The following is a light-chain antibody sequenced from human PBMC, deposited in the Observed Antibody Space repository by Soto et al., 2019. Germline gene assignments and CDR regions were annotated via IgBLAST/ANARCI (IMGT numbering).Light chain of an antibody. CDR2: GAS. J-gene: IGKJ4*01. CDR3: QQYNIWPPLT. Sequence: EVVMTQSPATLSVSPGERATLSCRVSQSVSSSLAWYQQKPGQAPRLLIYGASTRATGIPARFSGSGSGTEFTLTISSLQSEDFAVYYCQQYNIWPPLTFGGGTKVEIK. V-gene: IGKV3-15*01. CDR1: QSVSSS.